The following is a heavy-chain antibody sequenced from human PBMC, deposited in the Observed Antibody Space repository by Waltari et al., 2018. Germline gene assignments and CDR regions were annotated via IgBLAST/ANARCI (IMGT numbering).Heavy chain of an antibody. CDR1: GFTFSSYA. Sequence: QVQLVESGGGVVQPGRSLRLSCAASGFTFSSYAMHWVRQAPGKGLEWVAVISYDGSNKYYADSVKGRFTISRDNSKNTLYLQMNSLRAEDTAVYYCARSLAARGTWFDPWGQGTLVTVSS. CDR2: ISYDGSNK. CDR3: ARSLAARGTWFDP. D-gene: IGHD6-6*01. J-gene: IGHJ5*02. V-gene: IGHV3-30-3*01.